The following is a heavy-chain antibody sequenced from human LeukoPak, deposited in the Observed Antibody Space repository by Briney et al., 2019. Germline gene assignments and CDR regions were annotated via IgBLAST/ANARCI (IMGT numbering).Heavy chain of an antibody. Sequence: ASVKVSCKASGYTFTGYYMHWVRQAPGQGLEWMGWINPNSGGTNYAQKFQGRVTMTRDTSISTAYMELSRLRSDDTAVYYCARPVVRGVFCAFDIWGQGTTVTVSS. CDR1: GYTFTGYY. CDR3: ARPVVRGVFCAFDI. D-gene: IGHD3-10*01. CDR2: INPNSGGT. V-gene: IGHV1-2*02. J-gene: IGHJ3*02.